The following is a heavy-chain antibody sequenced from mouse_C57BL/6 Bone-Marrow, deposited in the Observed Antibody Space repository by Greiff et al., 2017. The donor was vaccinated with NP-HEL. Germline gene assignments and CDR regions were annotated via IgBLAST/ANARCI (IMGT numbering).Heavy chain of an antibody. CDR1: GYTFTSYW. Sequence: QVQLQQPGAELVKPGASVKMSCKASGYTFTSYWITWVKQRPGQGLEWIGDIYPGSGSTNYNEKFKSKAKLTVDTSSSTAYMQLSSLTSEDSAVYYCAREVLLRYPWFAYWGQGTLVTVSA. CDR2: IYPGSGST. D-gene: IGHD1-1*01. CDR3: AREVLLRYPWFAY. V-gene: IGHV1-55*01. J-gene: IGHJ3*01.